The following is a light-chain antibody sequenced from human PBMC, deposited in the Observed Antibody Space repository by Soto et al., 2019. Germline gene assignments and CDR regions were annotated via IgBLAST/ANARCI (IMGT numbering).Light chain of an antibody. CDR1: GSDVGGYNY. CDR3: TSYTSSSTVV. J-gene: IGLJ2*01. CDR2: EVS. V-gene: IGLV2-14*01. Sequence: QSALTQPAPVSGSPGQSITISCTGTGSDVGGYNYVSWYQQHPGKAPKLTIYEVSNRPSGVSNRFSGAKSGNTASLTISGLQAEDEADYYCTSYTSSSTVVFGGGTKLTVL.